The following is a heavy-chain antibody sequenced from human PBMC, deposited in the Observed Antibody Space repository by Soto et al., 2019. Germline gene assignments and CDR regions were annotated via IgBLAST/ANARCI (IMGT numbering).Heavy chain of an antibody. V-gene: IGHV3-30-3*01. Sequence: GGSLRLSCVASGFNFGTYAIHWVRQAPGKGLQWVALIAYDGINTYYADSVKGRFTISRDNSKNTLHLQMNSLRPEDTGVYFCARVTPGNNLYYFSGLDVWGQGTSVTVSS. J-gene: IGHJ6*02. CDR1: GFNFGTYA. D-gene: IGHD1-1*01. CDR2: IAYDGINT. CDR3: ARVTPGNNLYYFSGLDV.